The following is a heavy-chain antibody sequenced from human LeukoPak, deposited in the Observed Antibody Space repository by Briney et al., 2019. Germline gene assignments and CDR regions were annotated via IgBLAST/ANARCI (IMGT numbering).Heavy chain of an antibody. J-gene: IGHJ4*02. V-gene: IGHV3-23*01. CDR1: GFTFSSYA. CDR2: ISGSGGST. D-gene: IGHD3-10*01. Sequence: GGSLRLSCAAPGFTFSSYAMSWVRQAPGKGLEWVSAISGSGGSTYYADSVKGRFTISRDNSKSTLYLQMNSLRAEDTAVYYCAPQAEWFGEVLFDYWGQGTLVTVSS. CDR3: APQAEWFGEVLFDY.